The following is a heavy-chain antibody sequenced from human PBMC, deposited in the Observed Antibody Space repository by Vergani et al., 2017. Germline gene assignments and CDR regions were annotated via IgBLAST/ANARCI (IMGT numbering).Heavy chain of an antibody. CDR3: ATIGYRRWGYYFDY. J-gene: IGHJ4*02. V-gene: IGHV4-4*02. CDR1: GDSISSNNC. CDR2: ICHTEDT. D-gene: IGHD2-2*02. Sequence: VQLQESGGGLVKPGGSLRVSCAASGDSISSNNCWTWVRQPPGKGLEWIGEICHTEDTKYSPSLKSRVTVSVDESRNLFSLRLNSVTAADTAVYYCATIGYRRWGYYFDYWGQGILVTVSS.